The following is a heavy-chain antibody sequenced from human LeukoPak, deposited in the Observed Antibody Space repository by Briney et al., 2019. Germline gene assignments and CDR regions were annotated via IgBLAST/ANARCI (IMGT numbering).Heavy chain of an antibody. J-gene: IGHJ4*02. D-gene: IGHD2-2*02. V-gene: IGHV1-3*03. CDR2: INPDNGDT. CDR1: GYSFTSQD. CDR3: TLYNY. Sequence: GASVKVSCKTSGYSFTSQDMHWVRQAPGQSLEWMGCINPDNGDTKYSQEFQGRVTITRDTSATTAYMELSSLRSDDMVVYYCTLYNYWGQGTLVTVSS.